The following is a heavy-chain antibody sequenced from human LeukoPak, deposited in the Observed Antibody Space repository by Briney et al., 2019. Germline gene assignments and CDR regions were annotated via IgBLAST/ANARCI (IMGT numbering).Heavy chain of an antibody. CDR1: GFTFSSYA. D-gene: IGHD3-22*01. CDR3: AKGYLSGDSSGYHFDY. J-gene: IGHJ4*02. V-gene: IGHV3-23*01. Sequence: GGSLRLSCAASGFTFSSYAMSWVRQAPGKGLERVSAISGSGGSTYYADSVKGRFTISRDNSKNTLYLQMNSLRAEDTAVYYCAKGYLSGDSSGYHFDYWGQGTLVTVSS. CDR2: ISGSGGST.